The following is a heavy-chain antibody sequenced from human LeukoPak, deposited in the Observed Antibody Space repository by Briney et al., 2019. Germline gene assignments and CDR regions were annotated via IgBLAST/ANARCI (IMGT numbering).Heavy chain of an antibody. CDR2: MSGSGGNT. V-gene: IGHV3-23*01. D-gene: IGHD3-22*01. CDR3: AKEIYYDYGGYSQLDY. CDR1: GFTFSSYA. Sequence: GGSLRLSCVASGFTFSSYAMSWVRQAPGKGLEWASAMSGSGGNTYYADSVKGRFTISRDNSKNTLYLQINSLRGEDTAVYYCAKEIYYDYGGYSQLDYWGQGTLATVSS. J-gene: IGHJ4*02.